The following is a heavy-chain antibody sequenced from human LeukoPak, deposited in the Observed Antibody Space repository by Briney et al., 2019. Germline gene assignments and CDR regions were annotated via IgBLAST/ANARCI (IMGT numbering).Heavy chain of an antibody. J-gene: IGHJ4*02. CDR3: ARDQSWFGELFDY. CDR2: IKQDGSEK. CDR1: GFTFSSYG. V-gene: IGHV3-7*01. D-gene: IGHD3-10*01. Sequence: GRSLRLSCAASGFTFSSYGMHWVRQAPGKGLEWVANIKQDGSEKYYVDSVKGRFTISRDNAKNSLYLQMNSLRAEDTAVYYCARDQSWFGELFDYWGQGTLVTVSS.